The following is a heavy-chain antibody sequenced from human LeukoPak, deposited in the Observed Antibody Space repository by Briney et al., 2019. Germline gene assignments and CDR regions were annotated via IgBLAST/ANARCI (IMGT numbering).Heavy chain of an antibody. J-gene: IGHJ4*02. CDR2: ISSSGSTI. CDR1: GFTFSSYE. V-gene: IGHV3-48*03. CDR3: AREGYSSSWYTDY. Sequence: GGSLRLSCAASGFTFSSYEMNWVRQAPGKGLEWVSYISSSGSTIYYADSVKGRFTISRDNAKNSLYLQMNSLRAEDTAVYYCAREGYSSSWYTDYWGQGTLVTVPS. D-gene: IGHD6-13*01.